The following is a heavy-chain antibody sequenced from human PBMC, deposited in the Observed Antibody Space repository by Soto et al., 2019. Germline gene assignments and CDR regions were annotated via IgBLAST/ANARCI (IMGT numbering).Heavy chain of an antibody. V-gene: IGHV4-31*03. J-gene: IGHJ5*02. CDR1: GASISSGGYY. D-gene: IGHD2-2*01. CDR2: MYYSGTT. Sequence: QVQLQESGSGLVKLSQTLSLTCTVSGASISSGGYYWSWIRQHPGKGLEWIGYMYYSGTTYYNPSLKSRVTMDTSKNQFSLKLSSVTAADTAVYYCARLGYCSNTDCGPVGPWGQGILATVSS. CDR3: ARLGYCSNTDCGPVGP.